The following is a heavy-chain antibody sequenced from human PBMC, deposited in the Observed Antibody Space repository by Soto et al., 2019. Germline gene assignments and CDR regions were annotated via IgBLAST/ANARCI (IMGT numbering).Heavy chain of an antibody. Sequence: PGGSLRLSCAASGFTFSSYWMSWVRQAPGKGLEWVANIKQDGSEKYYVDSVKGRFTISRDNAKNSLYLQMNSLRAEDTAVYYCARGYSSGWTHVPDYGMDVWGQGPTVTVYS. J-gene: IGHJ6*02. V-gene: IGHV3-7*01. CDR2: IKQDGSEK. CDR1: GFTFSSYW. CDR3: ARGYSSGWTHVPDYGMDV. D-gene: IGHD6-19*01.